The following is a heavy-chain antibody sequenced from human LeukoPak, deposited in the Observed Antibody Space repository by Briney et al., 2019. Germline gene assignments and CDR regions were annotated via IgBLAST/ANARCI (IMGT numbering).Heavy chain of an antibody. J-gene: IGHJ6*04. CDR2: INHSGST. CDR1: GDSFSGYY. D-gene: IGHD4-11*01. Sequence: PSETLSLTCAVYGDSFSGYYWSWLRQPPGKGLEWLGEINHSGSTNYNPSLKSRVTISVDTSKNQFSLKLSSVTAADTAVYYCARGVTYSKFYYYGMDVWGKGTTVTVSS. V-gene: IGHV4-34*01. CDR3: ARGVTYSKFYYYGMDV.